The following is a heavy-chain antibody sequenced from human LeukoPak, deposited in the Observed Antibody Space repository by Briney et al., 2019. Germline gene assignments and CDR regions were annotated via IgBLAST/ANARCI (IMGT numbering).Heavy chain of an antibody. J-gene: IGHJ3*02. CDR2: IYFSGSA. D-gene: IGHD1-7*01. V-gene: IGHV4-31*03. Sequence: PSQTLSLTCTVSGGSISIGGYYWSWIRQNPGTGLERIGYIYFSGSAYYNPSLKSRVTISIDKSKNQFYLRLTSVTAADTAVCYCARHATTLEALDIWGQGTMVFVSS. CDR1: GGSISIGGYY. CDR3: ARHATTLEALDI.